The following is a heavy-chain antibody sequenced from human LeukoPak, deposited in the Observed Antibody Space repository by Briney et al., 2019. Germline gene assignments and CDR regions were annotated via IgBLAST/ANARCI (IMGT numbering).Heavy chain of an antibody. CDR2: ISDSGGST. Sequence: AGGSLRLSCAASGFIFSNYAMNWVRQAPGKGLEWVSTISDSGGSTYNADSVKGRFTISRDNSKDTLYLQMNSLRAEDTAVYYCARDRGSSWVYYYYMDVWGKGTPVTVSS. J-gene: IGHJ6*03. V-gene: IGHV3-23*01. CDR1: GFIFSNYA. CDR3: ARDRGSSWVYYYYMDV. D-gene: IGHD6-13*01.